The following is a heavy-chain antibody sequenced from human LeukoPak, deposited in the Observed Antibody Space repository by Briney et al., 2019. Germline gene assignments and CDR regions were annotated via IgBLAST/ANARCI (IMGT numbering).Heavy chain of an antibody. CDR2: IYHSGST. CDR3: ATIPLDTDAFDI. Sequence: PSETLSPTCAVSGGSISSGGYSWSWIRQPPGKGLEWIGYIYHSGSTYYNPSLKSRVTISVDRSKNQFSLKLSSVTAADTAVYYCATIPLDTDAFDIWGQGTMVTVSS. D-gene: IGHD2-21*01. J-gene: IGHJ3*02. V-gene: IGHV4-30-2*01. CDR1: GGSISSGGYS.